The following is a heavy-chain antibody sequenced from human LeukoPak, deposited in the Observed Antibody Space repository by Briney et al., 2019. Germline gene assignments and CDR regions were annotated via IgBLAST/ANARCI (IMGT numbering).Heavy chain of an antibody. Sequence: SETLSLTCTVSGYSISSGYYWGWIRQPPGKGLEWIGSIYHSGSTYYNPSLKSRVTISVDTSKNQFSLKLSSVTAADTAVYYCASATIFGVVIPWGYWGQGTLVTVSS. D-gene: IGHD3-3*01. J-gene: IGHJ4*02. CDR1: GYSISSGYY. CDR2: IYHSGST. V-gene: IGHV4-38-2*02. CDR3: ASATIFGVVIPWGY.